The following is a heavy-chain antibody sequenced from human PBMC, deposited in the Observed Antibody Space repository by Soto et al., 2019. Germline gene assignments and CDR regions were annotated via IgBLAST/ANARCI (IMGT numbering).Heavy chain of an antibody. Sequence: GASVKVSCKTSGYIFTDHLIHWVRQSPGQGLQWVGWVHPDSGGTNVAQALQDRVTMTADTAITTAYLDLARLRPDDTAMFYCARGAQGFFPVSGIYFYFDHWGQGTPVTVSS. CDR1: GYIFTDHL. CDR3: ARGAQGFFPVSGIYFYFDH. CDR2: VHPDSGGT. D-gene: IGHD3-22*01. J-gene: IGHJ4*02. V-gene: IGHV1-2*02.